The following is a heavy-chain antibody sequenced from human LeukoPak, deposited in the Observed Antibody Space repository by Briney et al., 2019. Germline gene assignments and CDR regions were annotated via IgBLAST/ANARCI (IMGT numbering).Heavy chain of an antibody. CDR2: VHYDGRT. CDR3: SKVLPAAWLDL. D-gene: IGHD6-25*01. Sequence: PSQTLSLTCTVSGGPISGSVTWGWVRPPPGKGLEWIGNVHYDGRTAPNPSLKRRVTISLETSTNHFSLKLNSFTATAPALFYWSKVLPAAWLDLRGRGIPVTISS. V-gene: IGHV4-39*07. J-gene: IGHJ5*02. CDR1: GGPISGSVT.